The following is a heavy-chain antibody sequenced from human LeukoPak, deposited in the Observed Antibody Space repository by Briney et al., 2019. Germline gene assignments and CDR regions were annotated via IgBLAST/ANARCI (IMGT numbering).Heavy chain of an antibody. CDR2: IRSKANSYAT. V-gene: IGHV3-73*01. Sequence: PGGSLRLSCAASGFTFSGSAMHWVRQASGKGLEWVGRIRSKANSYATAYAASVKGRFTISRDDSKSTAYLQMNSLKTEDTAVYYCTGGSYNFDYWGQGTLVTVSS. CDR1: GFTFSGSA. D-gene: IGHD1-26*01. J-gene: IGHJ4*02. CDR3: TGGSYNFDY.